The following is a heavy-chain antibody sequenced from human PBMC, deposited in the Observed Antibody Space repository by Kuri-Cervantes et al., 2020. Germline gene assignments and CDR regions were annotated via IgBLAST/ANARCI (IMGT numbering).Heavy chain of an antibody. CDR1: GFTFSSYW. CDR3: ARAGEGFGELFRGCFDY. CDR2: IKQDGSEK. D-gene: IGHD3-10*01. V-gene: IGHV3-7*01. Sequence: GGSLRLSCAASGFTFSSYWMSWVRQAPGKGLEWVANIKQDGSEKYYADSVKGRFTISRDNSKNTLYLQMNSLRAEDTAVYYCARAGEGFGELFRGCFDYWGQGTLVTVSS. J-gene: IGHJ4*02.